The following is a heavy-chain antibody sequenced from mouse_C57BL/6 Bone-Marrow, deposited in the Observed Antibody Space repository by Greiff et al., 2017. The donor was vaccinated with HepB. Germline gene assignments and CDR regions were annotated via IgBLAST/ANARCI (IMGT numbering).Heavy chain of an antibody. D-gene: IGHD2-4*01. CDR1: GYSITSGYY. V-gene: IGHV3-6*01. Sequence: EVKLQESGPGLVKPSQSLSLTCSVTGYSITSGYYWNWIRQFPGNKLEWMGYISYDGSNNYNPSLKNRISITRDTSKNQFFLKLNSVTTEDTATYYCARDKDYGAYWGQGTLVTVSA. CDR2: ISYDGSN. J-gene: IGHJ3*01. CDR3: ARDKDYGAY.